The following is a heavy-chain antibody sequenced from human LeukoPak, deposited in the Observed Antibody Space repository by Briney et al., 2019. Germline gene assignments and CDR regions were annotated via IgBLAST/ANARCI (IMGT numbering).Heavy chain of an antibody. CDR1: GFTFSSYV. CDR2: ISYDGSNE. J-gene: IGHJ4*02. CDR3: ARILSYYYDSSVGKLFDY. D-gene: IGHD3-22*01. Sequence: GGSLRLSCAASGFTFSSYVMHWVRQAPGKGLEWVAIISYDGSNEYYADSVKGRFTISRDNSKNTLYLQMNSLRAADTAVYYCARILSYYYDSSVGKLFDYWGQGTLVTVSP. V-gene: IGHV3-30*04.